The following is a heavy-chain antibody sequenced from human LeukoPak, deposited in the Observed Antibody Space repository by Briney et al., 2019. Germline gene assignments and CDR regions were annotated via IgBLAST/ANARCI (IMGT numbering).Heavy chain of an antibody. J-gene: IGHJ4*02. CDR2: INNDGSYI. CDR1: GFIFSGSA. CDR3: ARDPTHYLRYGYFDY. D-gene: IGHD3-9*01. V-gene: IGHV3-21*01. Sequence: GGSLRLSCATSGFIFSGSAMHWVRQAPGKGLEWVSSINNDGSYIYYAGSVKGRFTISRDNAKNSLYLRLNSLRVEDTAVYYCARDPTHYLRYGYFDYWGQGTLVTVSS.